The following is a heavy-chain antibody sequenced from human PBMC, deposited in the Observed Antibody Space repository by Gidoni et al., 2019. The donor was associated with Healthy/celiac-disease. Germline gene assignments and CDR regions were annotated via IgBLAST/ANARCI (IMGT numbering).Heavy chain of an antibody. CDR1: GGSFCGYY. J-gene: IGHJ4*02. CDR2: INHSGST. D-gene: IGHD3-16*02. Sequence: QVQLQQWGAGLLKPSETLSLTCAVYGGSFCGYYWSWIRQPPGKGLEWIGEINHSGSTNYNPSLKSRVTISVDTSKNQFSLKLSSVTAADTAVYYCARGIPYYDYVWGSYRSYYFDYWGQGTLVTVSS. V-gene: IGHV4-34*01. CDR3: ARGIPYYDYVWGSYRSYYFDY.